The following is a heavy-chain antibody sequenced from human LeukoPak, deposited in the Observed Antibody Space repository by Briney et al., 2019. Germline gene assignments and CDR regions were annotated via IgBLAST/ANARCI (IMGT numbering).Heavy chain of an antibody. CDR1: GFSFGDYA. D-gene: IGHD1-26*01. V-gene: IGHV3-49*04. Sequence: GGSLRLSCTASGFSFGDYAMSWVRQAPGKGLEWVGFIRSKAYGGTTEYAASVKGTFTISRDDSKSIAYLQMNSLKTEDTGIYYCTREEGGATDYWGQGTLVTVSS. CDR2: IRSKAYGGTT. CDR3: TREEGGATDY. J-gene: IGHJ4*02.